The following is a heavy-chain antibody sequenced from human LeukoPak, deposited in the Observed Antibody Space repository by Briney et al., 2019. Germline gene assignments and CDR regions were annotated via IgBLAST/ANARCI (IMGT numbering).Heavy chain of an antibody. D-gene: IGHD3-10*01. CDR1: GFTFSSFA. CDR3: ADPGGSGAQFDL. V-gene: IGHV3-23*01. CDR2: ISGSGHNT. Sequence: GGSLRPSCAASGFTFSSFAMSWVRQAPGKGLEWVSTISGSGHNTHYADPVKGRFTISRDNSENTVYLQMNSLRAEDTAVYYCADPGGSGAQFDLWGRGTLLTVSS. J-gene: IGHJ2*01.